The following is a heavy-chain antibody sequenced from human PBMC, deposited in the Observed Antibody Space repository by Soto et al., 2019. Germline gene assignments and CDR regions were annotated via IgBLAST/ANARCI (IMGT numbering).Heavy chain of an antibody. D-gene: IGHD3-22*01. CDR1: GGSLSGGGYS. Sequence: KTSETLSLTCAVSGGSLSGGGYSCSWIRKPPGKGLEWIGYIYHSGSTYYNPSLKSRVTISVDRSKNQFSLKLSSVTAADTAVYYCARVYYYDSSGYYVDYWGQGTLVTVSS. J-gene: IGHJ4*02. CDR3: ARVYYYDSSGYYVDY. CDR2: IYHSGST. V-gene: IGHV4-30-2*01.